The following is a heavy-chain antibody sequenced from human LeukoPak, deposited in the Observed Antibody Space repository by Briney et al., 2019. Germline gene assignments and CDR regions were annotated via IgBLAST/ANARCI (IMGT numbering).Heavy chain of an antibody. CDR2: ISGSGGTT. J-gene: IGHJ4*02. CDR1: GFTFSSYA. D-gene: IGHD5-12*01. CDR3: ARYNSGYDS. Sequence: PGGSLRLSCAASGFTFSSYAMGWVRQAQGKGLEWVSAISGSGGTTSYADSVKGRFTISRDNSKNTLDLQMNSLRAEDTALYYCARYNSGYDSWGQGTLVTVSS. V-gene: IGHV3-23*01.